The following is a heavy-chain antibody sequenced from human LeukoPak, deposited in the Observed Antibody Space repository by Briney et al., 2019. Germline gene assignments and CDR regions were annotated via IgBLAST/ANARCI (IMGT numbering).Heavy chain of an antibody. CDR1: GFTFSSYG. D-gene: IGHD2-2*02. CDR3: AKDRFFGSGTSCYTYYFDY. CDR2: IPYDASNK. J-gene: IGHJ4*02. V-gene: IGHV3-30*18. Sequence: GSLRLSCAASGFTFSSYGMHWVRQAPGKGLEWVAVIPYDASNKYYADSVRGRFTISRDNSKNTLYLQMNSLRAEDTAVYYCAKDRFFGSGTSCYTYYFDYWGQGTLVTVSS.